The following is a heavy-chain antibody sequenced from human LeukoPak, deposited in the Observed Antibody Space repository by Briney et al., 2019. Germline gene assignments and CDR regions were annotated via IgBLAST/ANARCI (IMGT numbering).Heavy chain of an antibody. J-gene: IGHJ4*02. CDR1: GGTFSIYA. Sequence: SVKVSCKASGGTFSIYAISWVRQAPGQGLEWMGGIIPIFGTANYAQKFQGRVTITTDESTSTAYMELSSLRSEDTAVYYCATSPEVYGGPQNFDYWGQGTLVTVSS. V-gene: IGHV1-69*05. D-gene: IGHD4-23*01. CDR2: IIPIFGTA. CDR3: ATSPEVYGGPQNFDY.